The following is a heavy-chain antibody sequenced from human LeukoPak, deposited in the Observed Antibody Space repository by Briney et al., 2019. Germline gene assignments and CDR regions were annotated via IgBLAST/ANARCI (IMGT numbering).Heavy chain of an antibody. J-gene: IGHJ4*02. CDR3: AKCAAGGGSCYGWN. CDR2: LTSGGDT. CDR1: GFTFSNYA. Sequence: GGSLRPSFATSGFTFSNYAMTWVRQTPGKGLECVSALTSGGDTHYADSVKGRFTVSRDNSENTLYMQMNSLRAEDTAVYYCAKCAAGGGSCYGWNWGQGTLVTVSS. D-gene: IGHD2-15*01. V-gene: IGHV3-23*01.